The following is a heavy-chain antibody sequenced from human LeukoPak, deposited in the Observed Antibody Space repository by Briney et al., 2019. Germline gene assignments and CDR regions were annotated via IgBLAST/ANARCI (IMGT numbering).Heavy chain of an antibody. V-gene: IGHV3-9*01. CDR1: RFTFDDYA. CDR3: ARMLNGGIDY. D-gene: IGHD3-16*01. Sequence: GGSLRLSCAASRFTFDDYAMHWVRQAPGKGLEWVSGISWNSGSIGYADSVKGRFTISRDNAKNSLYLQMNSLRAEDTAVYYCARMLNGGIDYWGQGTLVTVSS. J-gene: IGHJ4*02. CDR2: ISWNSGSI.